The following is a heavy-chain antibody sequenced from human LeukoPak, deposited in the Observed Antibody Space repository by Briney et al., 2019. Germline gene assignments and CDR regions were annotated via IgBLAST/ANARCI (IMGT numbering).Heavy chain of an antibody. CDR3: ARVRGDYTTPFDY. CDR1: GYTFTDYY. D-gene: IGHD4-17*01. V-gene: IGHV1-46*01. CDR2: INPAGGST. Sequence: GASVKVSFKASGYTFTDYYLHWVRQAPGQGLEGMGVINPAGGSTSYTQKFQGRVTMTRDTSTTTVYMELTSLRSEDTAVYYYARVRGDYTTPFDYWGQGTLVTVSS. J-gene: IGHJ4*02.